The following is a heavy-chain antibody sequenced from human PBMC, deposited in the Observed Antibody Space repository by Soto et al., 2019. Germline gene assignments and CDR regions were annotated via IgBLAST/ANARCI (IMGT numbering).Heavy chain of an antibody. CDR2: ISGSGHGT. Sequence: EVKLLESGGGLVPPGASARLSCITSGFISDNYAMSWVRQSPGRGLEWVAAISGSGHGTVYTQSVQGRFIISRDKSKKTLFLQMNNLRDEDTAVYYCAKGRYFDTSGGCANYWGLGTLVSVSA. CDR1: GFISDNYA. CDR3: AKGRYFDTSGGCANY. J-gene: IGHJ4*02. V-gene: IGHV3-23*01. D-gene: IGHD3-22*01.